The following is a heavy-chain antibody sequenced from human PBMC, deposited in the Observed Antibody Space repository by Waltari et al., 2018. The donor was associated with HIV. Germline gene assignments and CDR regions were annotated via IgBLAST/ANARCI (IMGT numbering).Heavy chain of an antibody. Sequence: EVQLVESGGGLVQPGGSLRLSCAASGFTFSLYWMPWVRQAPGKGLEWVANIKKDGSEKHYVDSVKGRFTISRDNAKNSLYLQMNSLRAEDTAVYYCARMGLMMYAIGAFDIWGQGTMVTVSS. CDR3: ARMGLMMYAIGAFDI. CDR1: GFTFSLYW. CDR2: IKKDGSEK. V-gene: IGHV3-7*01. D-gene: IGHD2-8*01. J-gene: IGHJ3*02.